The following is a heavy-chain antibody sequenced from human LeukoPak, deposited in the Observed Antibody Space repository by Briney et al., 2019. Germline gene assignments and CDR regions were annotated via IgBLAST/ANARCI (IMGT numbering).Heavy chain of an antibody. J-gene: IGHJ4*02. Sequence: GESLKISCKGSGYSFTSYWISWVRQMAGKGLEWRGRIDTSDSYTNYSPSFQGHVTISADKSIRTAYLQWSSLKASDTAMYYCARHEDIVVVVAATPSFDYWGQGTLVTVSS. V-gene: IGHV5-10-1*01. D-gene: IGHD2-15*01. CDR3: ARHEDIVVVVAATPSFDY. CDR2: IDTSDSYT. CDR1: GYSFTSYW.